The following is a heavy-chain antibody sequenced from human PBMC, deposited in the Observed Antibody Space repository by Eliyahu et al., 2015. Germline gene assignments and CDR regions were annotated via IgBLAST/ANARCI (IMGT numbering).Heavy chain of an antibody. CDR2: IXQDXSXG. V-gene: IGHV3-7*01. J-gene: IGHJ3*01. CDR3: ARVLTLSWHGDYRGADFFDF. Sequence: EVQLVESGGGXVQPGGSLRVSCAASGFTLSXYWMTWVRQAPGKGLEWXAXIXQDXSXGYSMESVKGRFTISRDNAKNSLYLQMNSLRIEDSALYYCARVLTLSWHGDYRGADFFDFWGQGTMVTVSS. D-gene: IGHD4-17*01. CDR1: GFTLSXYW.